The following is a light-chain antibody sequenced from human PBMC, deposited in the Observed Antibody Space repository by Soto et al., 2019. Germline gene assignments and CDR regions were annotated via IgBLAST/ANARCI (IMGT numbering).Light chain of an antibody. V-gene: IGLV2-14*01. CDR2: EVN. Sequence: QSALTQPASVSGSPGQSITISCTGTSSDVGGYNYVSWYQQHPGKAPTLMIYEVNNRPSGVSDRFSGSKSANTASLTISGLQAEDEADYYCSSYTSSRTLEVFGTDQAHRP. CDR3: SSYTSSRTLEV. J-gene: IGLJ1*01. CDR1: SSDVGGYNY.